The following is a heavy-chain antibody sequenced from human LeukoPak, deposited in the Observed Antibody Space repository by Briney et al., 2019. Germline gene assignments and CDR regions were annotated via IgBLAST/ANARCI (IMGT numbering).Heavy chain of an antibody. CDR2: IYYSGST. Sequence: PSETLSLTCTVSGGSISRYYWSWIRQPPGKGLEWIGYIYYSGSTNYNPSLKSRVTISVDTSKNQFSLKLSSVTAADTAVYYCARVSRLYCGGDCYPFDYWGQGTLVTVSS. V-gene: IGHV4-59*01. CDR3: ARVSRLYCGGDCYPFDY. D-gene: IGHD2-21*02. CDR1: GGSISRYY. J-gene: IGHJ4*02.